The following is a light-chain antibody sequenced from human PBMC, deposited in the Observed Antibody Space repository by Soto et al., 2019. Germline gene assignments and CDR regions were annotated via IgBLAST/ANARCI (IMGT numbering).Light chain of an antibody. CDR3: QQYNSYPWT. V-gene: IGKV1-5*03. CDR1: QSISSW. J-gene: IGKJ1*01. CDR2: KAS. Sequence: DIQMTQSPSTLSASVGDKVTITCRASQSISSWLAWYQQKPGKAPKLLIYKASTLESGVPSNFSGSGSGTEFTLSISSLQPEHFATYYCQQYNSYPWTFGQGTKVDI.